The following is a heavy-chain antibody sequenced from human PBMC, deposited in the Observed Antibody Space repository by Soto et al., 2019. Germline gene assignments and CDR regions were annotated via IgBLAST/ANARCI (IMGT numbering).Heavy chain of an antibody. CDR1: GFTFSSYW. D-gene: IGHD1-26*01. J-gene: IGHJ4*02. Sequence: EVQLVESGGGLVQPGGSLRLSCAASGFTFSSYWMSWVRQAPGKGLEWVANIKQDGSEKYYVDSVKGRFTISRDNAKNSLYLQMNSLRAEDTAVYYCARGLGGGATYYFDYWGQGTLVTVSS. CDR2: IKQDGSEK. V-gene: IGHV3-7*01. CDR3: ARGLGGGATYYFDY.